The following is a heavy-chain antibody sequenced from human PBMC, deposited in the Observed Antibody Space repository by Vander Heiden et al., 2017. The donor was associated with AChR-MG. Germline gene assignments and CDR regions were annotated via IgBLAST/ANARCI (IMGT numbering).Heavy chain of an antibody. CDR2: IYYSGST. CDR3: ARDRGDGYPASGYGMDV. Sequence: QVQLQESGPGLVKPSETLSLTCTVSGGPVSSGSYYWSWIRQPPGKGLEWIGYIYYSGSTNYNPSLKSRVTISVDTSKNQFSLKLSSVTAADTAVYYCARDRGDGYPASGYGMDVWGQGTTVTVSS. J-gene: IGHJ6*02. V-gene: IGHV4-61*01. D-gene: IGHD3-10*01. CDR1: GGPVSSGSYY.